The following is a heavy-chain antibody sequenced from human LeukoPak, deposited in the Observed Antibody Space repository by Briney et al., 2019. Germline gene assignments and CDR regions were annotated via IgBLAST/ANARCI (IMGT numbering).Heavy chain of an antibody. Sequence: PGGSLRLACAASGFTFSSYGMHWVRQAPGKGLEWVAFIRYDGSNKYYADSVKGRFTISRDNSKNTLYLQMNSLRAEDTAVYYCAKDNRGYYYMDVWGKGTTVTISS. J-gene: IGHJ6*03. D-gene: IGHD2/OR15-2a*01. CDR1: GFTFSSYG. CDR2: IRYDGSNK. CDR3: AKDNRGYYYMDV. V-gene: IGHV3-30*02.